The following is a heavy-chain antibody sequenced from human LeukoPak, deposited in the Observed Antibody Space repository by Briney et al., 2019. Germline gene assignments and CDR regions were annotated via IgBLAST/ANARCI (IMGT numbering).Heavy chain of an antibody. Sequence: ASVKVSCKASGGTFSSYAISWVRQAPGQGLEWMGGIIPIFGTANYAQKFQGRVTITADESTSTAYMELSSLRSEDTAVYYCAREKEIYYDSSGYYRLEAFDIWGQGTMVTVSS. CDR1: GGTFSSYA. J-gene: IGHJ3*02. D-gene: IGHD3-22*01. V-gene: IGHV1-69*13. CDR3: AREKEIYYDSSGYYRLEAFDI. CDR2: IIPIFGTA.